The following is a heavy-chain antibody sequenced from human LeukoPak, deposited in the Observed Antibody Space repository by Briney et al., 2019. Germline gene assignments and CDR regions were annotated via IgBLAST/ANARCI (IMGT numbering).Heavy chain of an antibody. CDR1: GYSISSGYE. D-gene: IGHD3-9*01. CDR3: ARVDWIPDY. Sequence: SXXLSLTCAVSGYSISSGYEWGWSRPHTGKGLEWIGRMYNGGNTYYNPSLKRRVTISEDTYKNKLSLKIRSETDADTALYYCARVDWIPDYFGQGTLLTVSS. V-gene: IGHV4-38-2*01. J-gene: IGHJ4*02. CDR2: MYNGGNT.